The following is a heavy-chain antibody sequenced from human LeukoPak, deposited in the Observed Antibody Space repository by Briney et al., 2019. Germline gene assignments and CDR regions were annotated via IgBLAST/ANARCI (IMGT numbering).Heavy chain of an antibody. CDR3: ARDMSGSSWYDALYYFDY. CDR1: GYTFTSYG. J-gene: IGHJ4*02. CDR2: INPSGGST. V-gene: IGHV1-46*01. Sequence: ASVKVSCKASGYTFTSYGISWVRQAPGQGLEWMGIINPSGGSTSYAQKFQGRVTMTRDTSTSTVYMELSSLRSEDTAVYYCARDMSGSSWYDALYYFDYWGQGTLVTVSS. D-gene: IGHD6-13*01.